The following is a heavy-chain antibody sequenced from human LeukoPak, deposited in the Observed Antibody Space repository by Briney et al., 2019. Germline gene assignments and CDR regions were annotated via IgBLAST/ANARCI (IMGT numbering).Heavy chain of an antibody. J-gene: IGHJ3*02. CDR2: IYYSGST. CDR3: AREPTIFGAGDAFDI. Sequence: SETLSLTCTVSGGSISSYCWSWIRQPPGKGLEWIGYIYYSGSTNYNPSLKSRVTISVDTSKNQFSLKLSSVTAADTAVYYCAREPTIFGAGDAFDIWGQGTMVTVSS. CDR1: GGSISSYC. V-gene: IGHV4-59*01. D-gene: IGHD3-3*01.